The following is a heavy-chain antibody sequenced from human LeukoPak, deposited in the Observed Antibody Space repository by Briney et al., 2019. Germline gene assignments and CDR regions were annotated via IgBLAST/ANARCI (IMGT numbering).Heavy chain of an antibody. V-gene: IGHV3-49*04. CDR3: TYDSSAYAYYFDF. J-gene: IGHJ4*02. CDR2: IRSKAYGGTT. D-gene: IGHD3-22*01. CDR1: GFTFGDYA. Sequence: PGRSLRLPCAASGFTFGDYAMRWVRQAPGKGMEWVGFIRSKAYGGTTDYAASVKGRFTISRDDYKSIAYLQMNSLKTEDTAVYYYTYDSSAYAYYFDFWGQGTLVTVSS.